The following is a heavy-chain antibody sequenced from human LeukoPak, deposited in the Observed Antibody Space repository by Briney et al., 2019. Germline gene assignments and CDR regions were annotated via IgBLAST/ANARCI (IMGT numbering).Heavy chain of an antibody. CDR3: ARAPGRYVPLYYMDV. D-gene: IGHD3-16*01. Sequence: PGGSLRLSCAASGFTVSSNYMSWVRQAPGKGLEWVSVIYSGGSTYYADSVKGRFTISRDNSKNTLYLQMNSLRAEDTAVYYCARAPGRYVPLYYMDVWGKGTTVTISS. J-gene: IGHJ6*03. V-gene: IGHV3-53*01. CDR2: IYSGGST. CDR1: GFTVSSNY.